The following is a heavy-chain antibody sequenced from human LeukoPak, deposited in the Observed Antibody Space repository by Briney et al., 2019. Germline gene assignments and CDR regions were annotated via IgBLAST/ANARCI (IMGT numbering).Heavy chain of an antibody. CDR2: IYYSGST. Sequence: PSETLSLTCTVSGGSISSSSYYWGWIRQPPGKGLEWIGSIYYSGSTYYNPSLKSRVTISVDTSKNQFSLKLSSVTAADTAVYYCAREHTNNYESSGYSLDNWGQGTLVTVSS. V-gene: IGHV4-39*07. CDR1: GGSISSSSYY. J-gene: IGHJ4*02. CDR3: AREHTNNYESSGYSLDN. D-gene: IGHD3-22*01.